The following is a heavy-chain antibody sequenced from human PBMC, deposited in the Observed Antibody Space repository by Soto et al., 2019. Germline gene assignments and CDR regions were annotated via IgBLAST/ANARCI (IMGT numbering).Heavy chain of an antibody. Sequence: QVQLQESGPGLVKPSETLSLTCTVSGGSISSYYWSWIRQPPGKGLEWIGYIYYSGSTNYNPSLKSRVTISVDTSKDQFSLKLSSVTAADTAVYYCARDLGGNSGTFGMDVWGQGTTVTVSS. CDR2: IYYSGST. CDR3: ARDLGGNSGTFGMDV. J-gene: IGHJ6*02. V-gene: IGHV4-59*01. D-gene: IGHD2-21*02. CDR1: GGSISSYY.